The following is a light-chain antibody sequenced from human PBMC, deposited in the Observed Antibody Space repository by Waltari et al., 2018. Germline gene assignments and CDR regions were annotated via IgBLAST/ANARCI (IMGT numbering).Light chain of an antibody. CDR3: QQYGSSPLT. V-gene: IGKV3-20*01. J-gene: IGKJ4*01. CDR1: QSVTNNY. CDR2: AAS. Sequence: DIVLTQSPGTLSLSPGERATLSCRASQSVTNNYLAWYRQKPGQAPRVLIYAASSRATGIPERFSGSGSGTDFSLTIRRVEPEDFAVYFCQQYGSSPLTFGGGTKVEIK.